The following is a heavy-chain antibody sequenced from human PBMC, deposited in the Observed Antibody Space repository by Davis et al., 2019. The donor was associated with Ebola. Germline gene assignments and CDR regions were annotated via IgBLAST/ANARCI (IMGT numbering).Heavy chain of an antibody. CDR2: IYPGDSDT. V-gene: IGHV5-51*01. CDR3: AAYCGGDCGLDY. D-gene: IGHD2-21*02. CDR1: ESIFSFYW. Sequence: GESLKISCKGSESIFSFYWIGWLRQMPGKGLEWMVIIYPGDSDTRYTPSFQGQVTISVDKSINTAYLQWASLKASDTAMYFCAAYCGGDCGLDYWGQGTLVTVSS. J-gene: IGHJ4*02.